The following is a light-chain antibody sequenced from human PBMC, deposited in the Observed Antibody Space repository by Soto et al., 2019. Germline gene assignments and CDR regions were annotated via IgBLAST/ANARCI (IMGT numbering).Light chain of an antibody. J-gene: IGKJ3*01. CDR2: AAS. Sequence: IVLTQSPVTLSLSPGERATLSCRASQGVNSTYVAWYQQKPGQAPRLLIYAASIRATAIPDRFSGSGSGTDFILTISRLEPEDFGVYYCQHYGSSFTFGPGTKVDIK. V-gene: IGKV3-20*01. CDR1: QGVNSTY. CDR3: QHYGSSFT.